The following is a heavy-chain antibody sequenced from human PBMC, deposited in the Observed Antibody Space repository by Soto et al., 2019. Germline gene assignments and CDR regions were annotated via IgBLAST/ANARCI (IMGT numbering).Heavy chain of an antibody. J-gene: IGHJ4*02. V-gene: IGHV1-69*13. CDR1: GGLFSSFA. D-gene: IGHD3-16*01. CDR3: ARGGGPYVWFNEF. Sequence: SVKVSCKDSGGLFSSFAISWVRQAPGQGLEWMGGIIPVFGTTNYAQKFQGRVTITADESTNTAYTELSSLTSDDTAMYYCARGGGPYVWFNEFWGQGTQVTVSS. CDR2: IIPVFGTT.